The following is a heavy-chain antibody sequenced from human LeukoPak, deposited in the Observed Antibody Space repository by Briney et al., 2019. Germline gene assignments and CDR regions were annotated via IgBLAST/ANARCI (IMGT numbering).Heavy chain of an antibody. CDR3: AKASAMIVVVSKYFDY. CDR2: ISGSGGST. V-gene: IGHV3-23*01. Sequence: WGSLRLSCAASGFTFSSYAMSWVRQAPGKGLEWVSAISGSGGSTYYADSMKGRFTISRDNSKNTLYLQMNSLRAEDTAVYYCAKASAMIVVVSKYFDYWGQGTLVTVSS. D-gene: IGHD3-22*01. CDR1: GFTFSSYA. J-gene: IGHJ4*02.